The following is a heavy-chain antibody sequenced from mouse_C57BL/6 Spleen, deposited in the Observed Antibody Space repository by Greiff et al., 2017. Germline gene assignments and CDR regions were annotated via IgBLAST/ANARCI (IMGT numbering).Heavy chain of an antibody. D-gene: IGHD1-1*01. CDR1: GYTFTSYW. CDR2: IDPNSGGT. CDR3: AREGFYYYGSSSYYYAMDY. Sequence: QVQLQQPGAELVKPGASVKLSCKASGYTFTSYWMHWVKQRPGRGLEWIGRIDPNSGGTKYNEKFKSKATLTVDKPSITAYMQLSILTSEDSAVYYCAREGFYYYGSSSYYYAMDYWGQGTSVTVSS. J-gene: IGHJ4*01. V-gene: IGHV1-72*01.